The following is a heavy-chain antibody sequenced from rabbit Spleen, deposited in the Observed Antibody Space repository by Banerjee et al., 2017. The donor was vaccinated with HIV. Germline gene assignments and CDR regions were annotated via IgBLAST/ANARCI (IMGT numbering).Heavy chain of an antibody. Sequence: QEQLVESGGGLVKPGGSLALTCKASGFSLNNHYAMCWVRQAPGKGLEWIACIHTKSGEKFYATWTKGRFTSAKTASTTVTLQMTRLTAADTATYFCARDTSSSCSSYGRDLWGPGTLGTVS. CDR2: IHTKSGEK. CDR1: GFSLNNHYA. CDR3: ARDTSSSCSSYGRDL. J-gene: IGHJ6*01. D-gene: IGHD1-1*01. V-gene: IGHV1S45*01.